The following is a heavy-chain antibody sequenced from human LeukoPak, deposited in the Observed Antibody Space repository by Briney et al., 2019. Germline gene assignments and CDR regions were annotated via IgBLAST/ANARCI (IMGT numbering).Heavy chain of an antibody. Sequence: ASVKVSCKASGYTFTNYGISWVRQAPGQGLEWMGWISDYNGNANHAQKFQGRVTMTTDTSTSTAYMELRSLRSDDTAVYYCARDWGIMATDYFDYWGQGTL. D-gene: IGHD5-12*01. V-gene: IGHV1-18*01. CDR3: ARDWGIMATDYFDY. CDR1: GYTFTNYG. J-gene: IGHJ4*01. CDR2: ISDYNGNA.